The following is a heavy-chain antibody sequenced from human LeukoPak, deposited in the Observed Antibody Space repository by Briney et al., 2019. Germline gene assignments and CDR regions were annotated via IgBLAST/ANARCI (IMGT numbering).Heavy chain of an antibody. CDR3: ARLVSLDYDFWSGYGQLFDP. V-gene: IGHV1-2*06. CDR2: INPNSGGT. Sequence: ASVKVSCKASGYTFTGYYMHWVRQAPGQGLEWMGRINPNSGGTNYAQKFQGRVTMTRDTSISTAYMELSRLRSDDTAVYYCARLVSLDYDFWSGYGQLFDPWGQGTLVTVSS. CDR1: GYTFTGYY. D-gene: IGHD3-3*01. J-gene: IGHJ5*02.